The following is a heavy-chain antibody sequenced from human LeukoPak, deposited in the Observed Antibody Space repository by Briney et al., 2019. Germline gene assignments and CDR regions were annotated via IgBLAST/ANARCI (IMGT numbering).Heavy chain of an antibody. D-gene: IGHD6-13*01. CDR2: ISYDGSNK. CDR1: GFTFSSYG. J-gene: IGHJ4*02. V-gene: IGHV3-30*18. CDR3: AKDMYSSSWYYFDY. Sequence: PRRSLRLSCAPSGFTFSSYGRHRVRQAPGKGLEWVAVISYDGSNKYSADSVKGRFTISRDNSKNTLYLQMNSLRAEDTAVYYCAKDMYSSSWYYFDYWGQGTLVTVSS.